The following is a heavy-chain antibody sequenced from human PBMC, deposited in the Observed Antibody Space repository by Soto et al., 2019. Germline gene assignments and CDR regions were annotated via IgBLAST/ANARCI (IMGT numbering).Heavy chain of an antibody. D-gene: IGHD2-21*01. CDR1: GYSFTSYW. CDR3: ARLSFLRWHNPYYYGMDV. V-gene: IGHV5-51*01. J-gene: IGHJ6*02. CDR2: IYPGDSDT. Sequence: GESLKISCKGSGYSFTSYWIGWVRQMPGKGLEWMGIIYPGDSDTRYSPSFQGQVTISADKSISTAYLQWSSLKASDTAMYYCARLSFLRWHNPYYYGMDVWGQGTTVTVSS.